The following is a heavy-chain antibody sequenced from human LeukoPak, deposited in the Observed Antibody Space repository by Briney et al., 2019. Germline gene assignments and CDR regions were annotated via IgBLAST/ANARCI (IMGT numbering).Heavy chain of an antibody. D-gene: IGHD4-17*01. CDR2: ISGSGGST. Sequence: GSLRLSCAASGFTFSSYAMSWVRQAPGKGLEWVSAISGSGGSTYYADSVKGRFTISRDNSKNTLYLQMNSLRAEDAAVYYCAKDPANDYGDYYNYGMDVWGQGTTVTVSS. CDR3: AKDPANDYGDYYNYGMDV. V-gene: IGHV3-23*01. J-gene: IGHJ6*02. CDR1: GFTFSSYA.